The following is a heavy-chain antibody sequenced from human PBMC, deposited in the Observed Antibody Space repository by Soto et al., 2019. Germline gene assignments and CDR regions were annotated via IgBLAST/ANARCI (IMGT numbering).Heavy chain of an antibody. D-gene: IGHD6-13*01. Sequence: QVQLVESGGGVFQPGRSLRLSCAASGFTFDNYGMHWVRQAPGKGLEWVAAISNDGSEKYYGDSVKGRLTISRDNSKNTVYLQMNSLRAEDTAVYYCAKDQGIADSRGFDWGQGTMVTVSS. CDR2: ISNDGSEK. CDR1: GFTFDNYG. V-gene: IGHV3-30*18. J-gene: IGHJ3*01. CDR3: AKDQGIADSRGFD.